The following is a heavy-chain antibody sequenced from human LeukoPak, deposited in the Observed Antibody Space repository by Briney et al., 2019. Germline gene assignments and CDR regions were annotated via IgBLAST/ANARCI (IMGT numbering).Heavy chain of an antibody. J-gene: IGHJ6*03. D-gene: IGHD4-17*01. CDR3: AKYGTDYYYYYYMDV. CDR2: ISGSGGST. Sequence: QAGGSLRLSCAASGFTFSSYAMSWVRQAPGKGLEWVSAISGSGGSTYYADSVKGRFTISRDNSKNTLYLQMNSLRAEDTAVYYCAKYGTDYYYYYYMDVWGKGTTVTVSS. CDR1: GFTFSSYA. V-gene: IGHV3-23*01.